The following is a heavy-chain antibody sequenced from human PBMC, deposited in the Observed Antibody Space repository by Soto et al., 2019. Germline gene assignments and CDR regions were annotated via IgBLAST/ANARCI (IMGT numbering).Heavy chain of an antibody. J-gene: IGHJ4*02. D-gene: IGHD2-15*01. CDR3: ARGSKDSYPGSRIFDF. CDR2: IYPGYWDT. CDR1: GYIVTIYG. Sequence: KGSGYIVTIYGIWCWRQRPAKGLEWMWIIYPGYWDTRYSPSLQGQVTISGDKSISTAYLQWSSLKASDTAMYYCARGSKDSYPGSRIFDFWGRGTLVTVSS. V-gene: IGHV5-51*01.